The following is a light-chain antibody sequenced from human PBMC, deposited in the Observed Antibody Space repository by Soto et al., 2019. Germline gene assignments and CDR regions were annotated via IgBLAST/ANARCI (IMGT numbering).Light chain of an antibody. CDR2: EVS. Sequence: QSALTQPPSASGTPGQSVTVSCTGTSSDVGGYNFVSWYQQHPGKAPRVLIYEVSERPSGVPDRFSGSKSGNTASLTVSGLQAEDEAYYYCSSSAGTNNLVFGTGTKVTGL. CDR1: SSDVGGYNF. J-gene: IGLJ1*01. CDR3: SSSAGTNNLV. V-gene: IGLV2-8*01.